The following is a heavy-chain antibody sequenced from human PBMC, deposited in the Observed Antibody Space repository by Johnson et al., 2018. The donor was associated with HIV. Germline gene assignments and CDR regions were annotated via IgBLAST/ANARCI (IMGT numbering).Heavy chain of an antibody. Sequence: MLLVESGGGLVQPGGSLRLSCAASGFTVSSNYMSWVRQAPGKGLAWVSVIYSGGSTYYADSVTGRFTISRDNSKNTLYLQMNSLRAEDTAVYYCAKDSSVLLCFDIWGQGTMVTVSS. J-gene: IGHJ3*02. D-gene: IGHD3-10*01. CDR2: IYSGGST. CDR3: AKDSSVLLCFDI. V-gene: IGHV3-66*02. CDR1: GFTVSSNY.